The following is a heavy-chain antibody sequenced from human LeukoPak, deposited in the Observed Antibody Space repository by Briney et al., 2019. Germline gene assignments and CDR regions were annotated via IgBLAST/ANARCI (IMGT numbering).Heavy chain of an antibody. CDR2: IIPIFGTA. D-gene: IGHD2-2*01. J-gene: IGHJ3*02. CDR1: GGTFSSYA. CDR3: ARVVVPAALDAFDI. V-gene: IGHV1-69*13. Sequence: GASVKVSYKASGGTFSSYAISWVRQAPGQGLEWMGGIIPIFGTANYAQKFQGRVTITADESTNTAYMELSSLRSEDTAVYYRARVVVPAALDAFDIWGQGTMVTVSS.